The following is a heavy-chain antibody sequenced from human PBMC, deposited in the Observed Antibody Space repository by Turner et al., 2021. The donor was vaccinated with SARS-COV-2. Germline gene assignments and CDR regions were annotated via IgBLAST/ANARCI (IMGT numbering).Heavy chain of an antibody. Sequence: GRSLRLSCAASGFTFSSYGMHWVRQAPGKGLEWVAVISYDGSNKYYADSVKGRFTISRDNSKNTLYLQMNSLRAEDTAVYYCARGYSSGWYQSGAFDIWGQGTMVTVSS. CDR1: GFTFSSYG. D-gene: IGHD6-19*01. CDR3: ARGYSSGWYQSGAFDI. CDR2: ISYDGSNK. J-gene: IGHJ3*02. V-gene: IGHV3-30*03.